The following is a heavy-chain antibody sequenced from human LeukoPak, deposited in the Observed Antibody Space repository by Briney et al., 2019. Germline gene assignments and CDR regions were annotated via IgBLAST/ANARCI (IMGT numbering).Heavy chain of an antibody. CDR3: ARGSRAVAGSVFDY. J-gene: IGHJ4*02. D-gene: IGHD6-19*01. CDR2: ISSSSSTI. Sequence: GGSLRLPCAASGFTFSSYSMNWVRQAPGKGLEWVSYISSSSSTIYYADSVKGRFTISRDNAKNSLYLQMNSLRAEDTAVYYCARGSRAVAGSVFDYWGQGTLVTVSS. V-gene: IGHV3-48*04. CDR1: GFTFSSYS.